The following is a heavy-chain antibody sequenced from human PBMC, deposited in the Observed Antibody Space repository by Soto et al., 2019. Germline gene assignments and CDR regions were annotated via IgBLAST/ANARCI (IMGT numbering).Heavy chain of an antibody. V-gene: IGHV3-23*01. J-gene: IGHJ5*02. Sequence: PGGSLRLSCAASGFTFSSYAMSWVRQAPGKGLEWVSAISGSGGSTYYADSVKGRFTISRDNSKNTLCLQMNSLRAEDTAVYYCAKAWASPAALNWFDPWGQGTLVTVSS. CDR2: ISGSGGST. CDR3: AKAWASPAALNWFDP. CDR1: GFTFSSYA. D-gene: IGHD6-13*01.